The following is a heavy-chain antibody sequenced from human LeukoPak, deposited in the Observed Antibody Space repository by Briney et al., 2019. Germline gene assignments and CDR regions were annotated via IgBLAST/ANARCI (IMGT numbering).Heavy chain of an antibody. J-gene: IGHJ4*02. CDR2: INTGTGNP. CDR1: GYTFTSYA. D-gene: IGHD2-21*01. CDR3: ASFGAYSFDY. Sequence: ASVKVSCKASGYTFTSYAMNWVRQAPGQGLEWIGWINTGTGNPTYAQGFTGRFVFSLDTSVSTAYLQISTLKPEDTAVYYCASFGAYSFDYWGQGTLVTVSS. V-gene: IGHV7-4-1*02.